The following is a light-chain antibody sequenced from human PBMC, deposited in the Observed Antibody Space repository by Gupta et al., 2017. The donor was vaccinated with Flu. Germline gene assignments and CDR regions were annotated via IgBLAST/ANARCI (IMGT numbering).Light chain of an antibody. V-gene: IGKV1-5*03. Sequence: DIQITHSPSTLSASVGDRVTITCRASQSIYYWLAWYQQKPGNAPNVLIYKTSRGKEGLTSRFSGSGSGTEFTLTISSLQPDDFAPYYCQHENNFSYTFGQGTKLEIK. CDR2: KTS. J-gene: IGKJ2*01. CDR3: QHENNFSYT. CDR1: QSIYYW.